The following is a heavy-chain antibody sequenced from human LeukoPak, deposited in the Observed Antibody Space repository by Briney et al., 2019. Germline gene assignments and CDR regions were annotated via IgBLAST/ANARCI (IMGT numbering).Heavy chain of an antibody. D-gene: IGHD3-16*01. CDR2: MNPNSGNT. J-gene: IGHJ4*02. V-gene: IGHV1-8*01. CDR1: GYTFTSYD. CDR3: ASSSSGGGEFDY. Sequence: ASVKVSCKASGYTFTSYDINWVLQATGQGLEWMGWMNPNSGNTGYAQKFQGRVTMTRNTSISTAYMELSSLRSEDTAVYYCASSSSGGGEFDYWGQGTLVTVSS.